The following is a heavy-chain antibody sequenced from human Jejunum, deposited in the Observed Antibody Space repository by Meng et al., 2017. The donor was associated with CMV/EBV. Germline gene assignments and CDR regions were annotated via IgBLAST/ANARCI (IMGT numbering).Heavy chain of an antibody. V-gene: IGHV4-30-4*08. D-gene: IGHD1-7*01. J-gene: IGHJ4*02. Sequence: VSGGSINSGDYFWTWIRQAPGKGLDYLGHIYYSGATHSTPSLRGRLSISIDTSKNQFSLTLRSVTAADTAIYYCVRDNAVTGTTDYWGQGRLVTVSS. CDR2: IYYSGAT. CDR3: VRDNAVTGTTDY. CDR1: GGSINSGDYF.